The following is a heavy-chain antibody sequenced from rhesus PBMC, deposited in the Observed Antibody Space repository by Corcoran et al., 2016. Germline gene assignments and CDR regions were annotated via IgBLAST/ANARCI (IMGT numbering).Heavy chain of an antibody. Sequence: QVQLQESGPGLVKPSETLSLTCAVSGYSISSGYGWSWIRQPPGKGLEWIGNIGGSSGSTNSHPSLKSRVTISKDTSKNQFSLKLSSVTAADTAVYYCARDRKRWGFDYWGQGVLVTVSS. CDR2: IGGSSGST. D-gene: IGHD3-34*01. CDR1: GYSISSGYG. CDR3: ARDRKRWGFDY. V-gene: IGHV4-127*01. J-gene: IGHJ4*01.